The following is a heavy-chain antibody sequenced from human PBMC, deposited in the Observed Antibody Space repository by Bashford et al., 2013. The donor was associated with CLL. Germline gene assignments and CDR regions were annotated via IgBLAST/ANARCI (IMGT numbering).Heavy chain of an antibody. CDR1: GFSVSTREVG. V-gene: IGHV2-5*02. CDR2: IYWDDDK. CDR3: AHRHPSRGMDV. Sequence: SGPTLVKPTQTLTLTCTVSGFSVSTREVGVAWLRQSPGRAPEWLALIYWDDDKRYRPSLRSRLTVTRDPTKNQVVLTLTNMDPMDTATYYCAHRHPSRGMDVWGQGTTGHRLL. J-gene: IGHJ6*02.